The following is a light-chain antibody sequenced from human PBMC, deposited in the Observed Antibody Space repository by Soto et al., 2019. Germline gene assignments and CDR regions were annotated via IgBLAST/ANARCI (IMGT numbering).Light chain of an antibody. Sequence: DIQMTQSPSTLSASVGDRVTITCRASQSISSWLAWYQQKPGKDPMLLIYKASSLESGVPSRFSGSGSGTEFNLTISSLQPDGFATYYCQQYTSFWTFGQGTKVEIK. J-gene: IGKJ1*01. CDR1: QSISSW. V-gene: IGKV1-5*03. CDR2: KAS. CDR3: QQYTSFWT.